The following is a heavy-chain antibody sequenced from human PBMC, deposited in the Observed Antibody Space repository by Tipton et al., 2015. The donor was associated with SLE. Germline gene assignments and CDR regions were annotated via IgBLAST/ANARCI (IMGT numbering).Heavy chain of an antibody. V-gene: IGHV4-59*01. CDR2: IYYSGST. CDR3: AGGGYYDFWCGYYPFDY. J-gene: IGHJ4*02. D-gene: IGHD3-3*01. CDR1: GGSISSYY. Sequence: TLSLTCTVSGGSISSYYWSWIRQPPGKGLEWIGYIYYSGSTNYNPSLKSRVTISVDTSKNQFSLKLSSVTAADTAVYYCAGGGYYDFWCGYYPFDYWGQGTLVTVSS.